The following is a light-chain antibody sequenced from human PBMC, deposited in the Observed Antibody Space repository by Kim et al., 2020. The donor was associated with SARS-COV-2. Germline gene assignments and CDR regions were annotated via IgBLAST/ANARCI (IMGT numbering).Light chain of an antibody. CDR3: SSYTSSSTFVV. Sequence: QSITISCTGTSSDVGCYNYVSWYQQHPGKAPKLMISDVSKRPSGVSNRFSGSKSGNTASLTISGLQAEDEADYYCSSYTSSSTFVVFGGGTQLTVL. CDR2: DVS. CDR1: SSDVGCYNY. V-gene: IGLV2-14*04. J-gene: IGLJ2*01.